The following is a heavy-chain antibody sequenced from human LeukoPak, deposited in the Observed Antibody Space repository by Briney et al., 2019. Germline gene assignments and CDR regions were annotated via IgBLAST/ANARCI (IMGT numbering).Heavy chain of an antibody. CDR3: ASSTRWGDYFDY. V-gene: IGHV4-4*07. CDR1: GGSISSYY. D-gene: IGHD3-16*01. Sequence: PSETLSLTCTVSGGSISSYYWSWIRQPAGKGLEWIGRIHTSGSTNYSPSLKSRVTMSVDTSKNQFSLKLSSVTAADTAVYYCASSTRWGDYFDYWGQGTLVTVSS. J-gene: IGHJ4*02. CDR2: IHTSGST.